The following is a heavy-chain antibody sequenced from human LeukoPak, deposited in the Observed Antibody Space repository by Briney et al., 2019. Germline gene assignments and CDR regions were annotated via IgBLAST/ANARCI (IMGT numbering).Heavy chain of an antibody. CDR3: ARDGPTSVL. CDR2: SHYSGTT. J-gene: IGHJ4*02. CDR1: GASISSGGYY. Sequence: PSETLSLTCTVCGASISSGGYYWSWIRQQPGKGLEWIGYSHYSGTTYYNTSLKSRVAISVDTSKNQFSLKLSSVTAADTAVYYCARDGPTSVLWGQGTLVTVSS. V-gene: IGHV4-31*03. D-gene: IGHD1-1*01.